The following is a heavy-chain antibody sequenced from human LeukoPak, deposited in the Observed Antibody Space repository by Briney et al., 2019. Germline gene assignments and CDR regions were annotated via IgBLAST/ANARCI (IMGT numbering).Heavy chain of an antibody. Sequence: GGSLKLSCAASGFTFSSYSINWVRQAPGKGLEWVSSISSSSSYIYYADSVKGRFTISRDNAKNSLYLQMNSLRAEDTAVYYCAKNNDYGGSYWYFDLWGRGTLVTVSS. J-gene: IGHJ2*01. CDR3: AKNNDYGGSYWYFDL. V-gene: IGHV3-21*01. D-gene: IGHD4-23*01. CDR2: ISSSSSYI. CDR1: GFTFSSYS.